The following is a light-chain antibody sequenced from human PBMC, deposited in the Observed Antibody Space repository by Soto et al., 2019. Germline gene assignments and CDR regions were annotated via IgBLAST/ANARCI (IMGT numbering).Light chain of an antibody. CDR2: GAS. J-gene: IGKJ2*01. Sequence: EIVLTQSPGTLSLSPGDRATLSCRASQSVTSSYLAWYQQKPGQAPRLLIYGASSRATGLPDRFIGSGSGTDFALTISRLEPGDFAVYYCQPYGSSPRTFGKGTKLEIK. V-gene: IGKV3-20*01. CDR3: QPYGSSPRT. CDR1: QSVTSSY.